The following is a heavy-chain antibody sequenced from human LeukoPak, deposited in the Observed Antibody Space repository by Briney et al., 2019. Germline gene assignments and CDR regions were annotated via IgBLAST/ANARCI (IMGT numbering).Heavy chain of an antibody. Sequence: PSETLSLTCTVSGGSISSSSYYWGWIRQPPGKGLEWIGSIYYSGSTYYNPSLKSRVTISVDTSKNQFSLKLSSVTAADTAVYYCARHELYYHDSSGHNWFDPWGQGTLVTVSS. V-gene: IGHV4-39*01. D-gene: IGHD3-22*01. CDR1: GGSISSSSYY. CDR2: IYYSGST. J-gene: IGHJ5*02. CDR3: ARHELYYHDSSGHNWFDP.